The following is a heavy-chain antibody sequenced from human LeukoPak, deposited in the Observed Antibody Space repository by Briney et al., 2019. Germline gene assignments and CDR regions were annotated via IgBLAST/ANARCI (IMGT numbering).Heavy chain of an antibody. V-gene: IGHV3-11*01. CDR2: ISGSTSNV. CDR3: ARSLPLDI. Sequence: GGSLRLSCAASGFTVSSNYMSWIRQAPGKGLEWVSYISGSTSNVYYTDSVEGRFAISRDNAKNSLYLQMNDLRAEDTAVYYCARSLPLDIWGQGTMVTVSS. J-gene: IGHJ3*02. CDR1: GFTVSSNY.